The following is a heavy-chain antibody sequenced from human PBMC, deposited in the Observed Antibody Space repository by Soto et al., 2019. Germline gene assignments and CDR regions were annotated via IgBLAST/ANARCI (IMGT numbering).Heavy chain of an antibody. V-gene: IGHV3-30*18. CDR3: AKDQGDSSGYLVDF. CDR2: ISYDGSYK. Sequence: PGGSLRLSCAASGFTFSTYGMHWVRQAPGKGLEWVALISYDGSYKYYADSVKGRFTISRDNSKNTLFMQMNRLRAEDTAVYYCAKDQGDSSGYLVDFWGQGTLVTVSS. J-gene: IGHJ4*02. D-gene: IGHD3-22*01. CDR1: GFTFSTYG.